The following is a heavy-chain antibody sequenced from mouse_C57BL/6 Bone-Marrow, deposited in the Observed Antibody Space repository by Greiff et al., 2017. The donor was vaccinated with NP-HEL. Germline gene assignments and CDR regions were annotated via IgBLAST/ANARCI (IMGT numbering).Heavy chain of an antibody. D-gene: IGHD2-1*01. CDR1: GYTFTSYW. CDR3: ARGKDGTRGFAY. V-gene: IGHV1-52*01. CDR2: IDPSDSET. Sequence: QVQLQQSGAELVRPGSSVKLSCKASGYTFTSYWMHWVKQRPIQGLEWIGNIDPSDSETHYNQKFKDKATLTVDKSSSTAYMQLSSLTSEDSAVYYCARGKDGTRGFAYWGQGTLVTVSA. J-gene: IGHJ3*01.